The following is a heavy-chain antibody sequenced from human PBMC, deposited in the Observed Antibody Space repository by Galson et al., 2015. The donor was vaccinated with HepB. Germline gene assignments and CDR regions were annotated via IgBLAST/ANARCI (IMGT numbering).Heavy chain of an antibody. CDR1: GFTFSDYY. CDR2: ISSSSSYT. J-gene: IGHJ4*02. CDR3: TKEVRGYNYADF. Sequence: SLRLSCAASGFTFSDYYMSWIRQAPGKGLEWVSYISSSSSYTNYADSVKGRFTISRDNAKNSLYLQMNSLRADDTAIYYCTKEVRGYNYADFWGQGTLVTVSS. D-gene: IGHD5-24*01. V-gene: IGHV3-11*05.